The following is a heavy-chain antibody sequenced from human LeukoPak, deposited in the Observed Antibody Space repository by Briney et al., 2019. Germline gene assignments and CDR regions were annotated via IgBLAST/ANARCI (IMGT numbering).Heavy chain of an antibody. CDR1: GFTFSDYY. J-gene: IGHJ4*02. CDR2: ISNSGFTI. D-gene: IGHD3-22*01. V-gene: IGHV3-11*04. CDR3: ARDFTAMIAEGYFDY. Sequence: GGSLRLSCVASGFTFSDYYMTWTRQAPGKGLEWISYISNSGFTIYYADSVKGRFTISRDKSKNTLYLQMNSLRAEDTAVYYCARDFTAMIAEGYFDYWGQGTLVTVSS.